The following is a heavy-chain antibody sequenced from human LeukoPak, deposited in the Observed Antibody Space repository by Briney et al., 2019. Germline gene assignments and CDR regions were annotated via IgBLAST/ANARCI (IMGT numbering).Heavy chain of an antibody. V-gene: IGHV3-11*01. J-gene: IGHJ4*02. CDR3: AREGHTYGSDY. CDR2: VSQSGSTI. CDR1: GFTFSDYY. D-gene: IGHD3-10*01. Sequence: GGSLRLSCAASGFTFSDYYMSWIRQAPGEGLEWVAYVSQSGSTIYFADSVKGRFTISRDNGKSSLYLQMNSLRAEDTAIYYCAREGHTYGSDYWGQGTLVTVSS.